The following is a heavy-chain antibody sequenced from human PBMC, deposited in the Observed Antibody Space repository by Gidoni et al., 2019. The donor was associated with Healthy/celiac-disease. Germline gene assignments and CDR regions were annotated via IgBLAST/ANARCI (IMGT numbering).Heavy chain of an antibody. D-gene: IGHD3-9*01. V-gene: IGHV3-23*01. J-gene: IGHJ4*02. CDR1: GFTFSSYA. CDR3: AKASYYDILTGYVPLIDY. CDR2: ISGSGGST. Sequence: EVQLLESGGGLVQPGGSLRLSCAASGFTFSSYAMSWVRQAPGKGLEWVSAISGSGGSTYDADSVKGRFTISRDNSKNTLYLQMNSLRAEDTAVYYCAKASYYDILTGYVPLIDYWGQGTLVTVSS.